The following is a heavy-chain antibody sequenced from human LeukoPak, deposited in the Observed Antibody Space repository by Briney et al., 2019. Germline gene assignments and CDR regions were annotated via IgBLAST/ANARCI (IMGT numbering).Heavy chain of an antibody. CDR1: GGSTSRYY. Sequence: SETLSLTCTVSGGSTSRYYWSWIRRPPGKGLEWIGYIDDSGNTNYNPSLKSQVTISVDKSKNQFSLKLSFVTAADTAMYYCARSDYHNSGSHTVFDAFDIWGQGTRVTVSS. CDR3: ARSDYHNSGSHTVFDAFDI. CDR2: IDDSGNT. V-gene: IGHV4-59*01. D-gene: IGHD3-10*01. J-gene: IGHJ3*02.